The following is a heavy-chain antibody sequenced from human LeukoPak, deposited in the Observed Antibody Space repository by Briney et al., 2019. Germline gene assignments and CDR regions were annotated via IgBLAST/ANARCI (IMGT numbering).Heavy chain of an antibody. J-gene: IGHJ4*02. Sequence: ASVNVSFMASGYTFTSYYRHWVRQARGQGGEWMGIINPSGGSTNYAQKFQGRVTMTRDTSTSTVYMELSSLRSEDTAMYYCARDPHVTYYYDSSGLDYWGQGTLVTVSS. CDR2: INPSGGST. CDR1: GYTFTSYY. CDR3: ARDPHVTYYYDSSGLDY. V-gene: IGHV1-46*01. D-gene: IGHD3-22*01.